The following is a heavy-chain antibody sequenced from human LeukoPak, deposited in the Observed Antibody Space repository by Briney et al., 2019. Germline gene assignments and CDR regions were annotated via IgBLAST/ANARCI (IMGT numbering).Heavy chain of an antibody. CDR2: IYYSGGT. V-gene: IGHV4-59*01. J-gene: IGHJ6*02. D-gene: IGHD4-17*01. CDR3: AGFYGDYVGGMDV. Sequence: SETLSLTCTVSDGSISSYYWSWIRQPPGKGLEWIGYIYYSGGTNYNPSLKSRVTISVDTSKNQFSLKLSSVTAAATAVYYCAGFYGDYVGGMDVWGQGTTVTVSS. CDR1: DGSISSYY.